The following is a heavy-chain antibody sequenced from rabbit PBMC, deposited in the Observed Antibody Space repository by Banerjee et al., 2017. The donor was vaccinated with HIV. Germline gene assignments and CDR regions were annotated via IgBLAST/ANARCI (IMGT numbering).Heavy chain of an antibody. V-gene: IGHV1S45*01. CDR1: GLDFSSSYW. Sequence: QQQLEESGGGLVKPGGTLTLTCKASGLDFSSSYWICWVRQAPGKGLEWIACIAAGSSGSTLYASWAKGRFTISKTSSTTVTLQMTSLTAADTATYFCARDLAGVTGWNFGLWGQGTLVTVS. D-gene: IGHD4-1*01. CDR2: IAAGSSGST. J-gene: IGHJ3*01. CDR3: ARDLAGVTGWNFGL.